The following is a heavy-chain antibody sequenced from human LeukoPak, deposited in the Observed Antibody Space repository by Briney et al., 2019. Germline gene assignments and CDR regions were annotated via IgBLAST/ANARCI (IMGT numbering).Heavy chain of an antibody. Sequence: ETLSLTCTVSGGSISSYYWSWIRQPPGKGLEWIGYIYYSGSTNYNPSLKSRVTISVDTSKNQFSPKLSSVTAADTAVYYCARAPLRFLEWLLSAPGAFDIWGQGTMVTVSS. CDR1: GGSISSYY. D-gene: IGHD3-3*01. J-gene: IGHJ3*02. CDR3: ARAPLRFLEWLLSAPGAFDI. CDR2: IYYSGST. V-gene: IGHV4-59*01.